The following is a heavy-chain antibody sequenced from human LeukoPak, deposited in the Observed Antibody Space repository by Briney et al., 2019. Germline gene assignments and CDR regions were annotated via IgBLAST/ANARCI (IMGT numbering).Heavy chain of an antibody. J-gene: IGHJ3*02. CDR2: ISSGSSYI. D-gene: IGHD3-10*01. Sequence: GGSLRLSCAASGFTFSTYSMNWVPQAPGKGREWVSSISSGSSYIYYADSVKGRFTISRDNATNSLYLQMNSLRAEDTAVYYCARALGGSGSYDAFDIWGQGTMVTVSS. CDR3: ARALGGSGSYDAFDI. CDR1: GFTFSTYS. V-gene: IGHV3-21*01.